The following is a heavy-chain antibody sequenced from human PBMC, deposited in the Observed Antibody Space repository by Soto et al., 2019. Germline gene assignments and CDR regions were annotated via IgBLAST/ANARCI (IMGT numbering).Heavy chain of an antibody. Sequence: TSETLSLTCAVYGGSFSGYNWSWIRQPPGKGLEWIGEINHSGSTNYNPSLKSRVTISVDTSKNQFSLKLSSVTAADTAVYYCARTGALRRHAFDIWGQGTMVTVSS. D-gene: IGHD4-17*01. J-gene: IGHJ3*02. CDR2: INHSGST. CDR1: GGSFSGYN. CDR3: ARTGALRRHAFDI. V-gene: IGHV4-34*01.